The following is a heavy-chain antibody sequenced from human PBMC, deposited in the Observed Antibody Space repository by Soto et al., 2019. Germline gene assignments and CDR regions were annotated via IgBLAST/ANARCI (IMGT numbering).Heavy chain of an antibody. V-gene: IGHV4-34*01. Sequence: SETLSHTCAVYGLNFSGYYWSWIRQPTGKGLEWIGYINYTGKTNYNPSLKSRVTISVDTSKNQFSLKLRSVTAADTGVYFCARARFQLLHPYYYGMDVWGQGTAVTVSS. CDR1: GLNFSGYY. J-gene: IGHJ6*02. CDR3: ARARFQLLHPYYYGMDV. D-gene: IGHD2-15*01. CDR2: INYTGKT.